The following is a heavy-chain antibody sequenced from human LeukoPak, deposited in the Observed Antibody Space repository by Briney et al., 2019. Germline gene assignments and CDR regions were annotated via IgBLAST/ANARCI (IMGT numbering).Heavy chain of an antibody. CDR3: ARDYDILTGYYKPHWFDP. J-gene: IGHJ5*02. V-gene: IGHV1-8*01. D-gene: IGHD3-9*01. Sequence: GASVKVSCEASGYTFTSYDINWVRQATGQGLEWMGWMNPNSGNTGYAQKFQGRVTMTRNTSISTAYMELSSLRSEDTAVYYCARDYDILTGYYKPHWFDPWGQGTLVTVSS. CDR1: GYTFTSYD. CDR2: MNPNSGNT.